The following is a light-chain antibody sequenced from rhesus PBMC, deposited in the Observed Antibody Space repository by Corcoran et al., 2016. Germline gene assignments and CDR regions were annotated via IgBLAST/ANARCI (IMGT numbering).Light chain of an antibody. V-gene: IGKV3-24*01. CDR1: QSVSSS. J-gene: IGKJ2*01. CDR3: LQHSNWPYS. Sequence: EIVMTQSPATLSLSPGERATLSCRASQSVSSSLAWYQPKPGQAPRLLLYGASSRAPGIPDRFSGSGSGTDFTLTISSLEPEDVAVYYCLQHSNWPYSFGQGTKVEIK. CDR2: GAS.